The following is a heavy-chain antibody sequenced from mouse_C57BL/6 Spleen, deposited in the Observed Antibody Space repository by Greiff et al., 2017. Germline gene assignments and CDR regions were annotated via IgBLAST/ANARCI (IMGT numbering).Heavy chain of an antibody. J-gene: IGHJ1*03. V-gene: IGHV5-6*01. D-gene: IGHD2-4*01. CDR2: ISSGGSYT. CDR1: GFTFSSYG. Sequence: EVQGVESGGDLVKPGGSLKLSCAASGFTFSSYGMSWVRQTPDKRLEWVATISSGGSYTYYPDSVKGRFTISRDNAKNTLYLQMSSLKSEDTAVYYCARDDYERGWYFDVWGTGTTVTVSS. CDR3: ARDDYERGWYFDV.